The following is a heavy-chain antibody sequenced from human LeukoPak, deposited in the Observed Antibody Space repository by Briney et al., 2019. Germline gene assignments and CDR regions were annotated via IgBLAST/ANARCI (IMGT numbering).Heavy chain of an antibody. CDR2: ISYRGST. J-gene: IGHJ4*02. CDR1: GGSISNRGGFY. CDR3: ARISQSSGGFYY. D-gene: IGHD2-15*01. Sequence: SETLSLTCTVSGGSISNRGGFYWSWIRQHPGDGLGWSGYISYRGSTYYTPSLKSRFSMSVDTSRSQFSLRLTSVTDEDTAVYYCARISQSSGGFYYWGQGTLVTVSS. V-gene: IGHV4-31*02.